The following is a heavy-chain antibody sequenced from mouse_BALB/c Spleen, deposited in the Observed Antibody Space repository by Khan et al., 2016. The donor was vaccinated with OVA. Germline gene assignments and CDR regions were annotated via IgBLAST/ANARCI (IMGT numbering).Heavy chain of an antibody. J-gene: IGHJ2*01. V-gene: IGHV5-6*01. D-gene: IGHD1-1*01. CDR2: ISSSSSYT. CDR1: GFPFSSYG. CDR3: ARLLPSYFDY. Sequence: EVKLVESGGDLVKPGGSLKLSCAASGFPFSSYGMSWVRQTPDKRLEWVATISSSSSYTYYPDSVKGRFTISRDNAKNTLYLQMSSLKSEDTAMYYCARLLPSYFDYWGQGTTLTVSS.